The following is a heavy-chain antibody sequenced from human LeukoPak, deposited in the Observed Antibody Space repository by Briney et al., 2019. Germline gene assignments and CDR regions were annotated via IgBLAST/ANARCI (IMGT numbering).Heavy chain of an antibody. V-gene: IGHV1-46*01. CDR2: INPSGGTT. D-gene: IGHD1-26*01. CDR3: ARDYRGVGATGHFDF. CDR1: GYTLTSYY. J-gene: IGHJ4*02. Sequence: GASVKVSCKASGYTLTSYYIHWVRQAPGQGLEWMGIINPSGGTTTYAQKFKGRVTMTRDTSTTTIYMEMSSLRFEDTATYYCARDYRGVGATGHFDFWGQGTPVTVAS.